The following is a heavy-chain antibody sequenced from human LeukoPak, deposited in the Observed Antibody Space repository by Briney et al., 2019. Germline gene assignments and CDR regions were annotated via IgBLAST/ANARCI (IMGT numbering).Heavy chain of an antibody. CDR1: GFTFSSYW. J-gene: IGHJ4*02. Sequence: PGGSLRLSCAASGFTFSSYWVSWVRQAPGKGLEWVANIKQDGSEKYYVDSVKGRFTISRDNAKNSLYLQMNSLRAEDTAVYYCARDKTGGFDYWGQGTLVTVSS. D-gene: IGHD1-1*01. CDR2: IKQDGSEK. CDR3: ARDKTGGFDY. V-gene: IGHV3-7*01.